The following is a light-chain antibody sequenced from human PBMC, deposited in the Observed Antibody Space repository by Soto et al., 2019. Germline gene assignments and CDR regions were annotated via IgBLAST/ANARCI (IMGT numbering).Light chain of an antibody. Sequence: QSVLTQPPSASGTPGQRVTISCSGSSSNIGSNTVNWYQQLPGTAPKLLIYSNNQRPSGVPDRFSGSKSGTSASLAISGLQSEDEADYYCASCDGSLSGWMFGGGTKLTVL. CDR2: SNN. V-gene: IGLV1-44*01. CDR1: SSNIGSNT. J-gene: IGLJ3*02. CDR3: ASCDGSLSGWM.